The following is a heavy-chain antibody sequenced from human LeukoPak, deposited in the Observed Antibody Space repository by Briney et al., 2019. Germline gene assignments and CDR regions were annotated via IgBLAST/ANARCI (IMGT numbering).Heavy chain of an antibody. CDR3: ARAEGGDFWSGYSDAFDI. CDR1: GFTFSSYW. J-gene: IGHJ3*02. V-gene: IGHV3-7*01. Sequence: GGSLRLSCAASGFTFSSYWMSWVRQAPGKGLEWVANIKQDGSEKYYVDSVKGRFTISRDNAKNSLYLQMNSLRAEDTAVYYCARAEGGDFWSGYSDAFDIWGQGTMVTVSS. CDR2: IKQDGSEK. D-gene: IGHD3-3*01.